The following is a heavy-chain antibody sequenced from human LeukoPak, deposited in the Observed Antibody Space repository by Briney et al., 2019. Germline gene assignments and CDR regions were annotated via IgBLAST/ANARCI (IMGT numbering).Heavy chain of an antibody. CDR1: GFTFTTFW. J-gene: IGHJ5*02. CDR2: INPDGRTT. V-gene: IGHV3-74*01. Sequence: GGSLRLSCAASGFTFTTFWMNWVRQVPGKGLVWVSLINPDGRTTTYADSVKGRFTISRDNAKNTVYPQMNSLGGEDTAVYYCARDLRGSPDRWGQGTLVTVSS. CDR3: ARDLRGSPDR. D-gene: IGHD3-16*01.